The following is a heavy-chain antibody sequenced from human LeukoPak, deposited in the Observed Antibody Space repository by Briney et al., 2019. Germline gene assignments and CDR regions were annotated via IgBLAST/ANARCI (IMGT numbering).Heavy chain of an antibody. CDR2: VYTSGST. V-gene: IGHV4-61*02. Sequence: SETLSLTCTVSGGSVSSGSYYWSWIRQPAGKGLEWIGRVYTSGSTNYNPSLKSRVTISVDTSKNQFSLKLTSVTAADTAVYYCARVVNGWYDFYYYYMDVWGKGTTVTVSS. D-gene: IGHD6-19*01. CDR1: GGSVSSGSYY. J-gene: IGHJ6*03. CDR3: ARVVNGWYDFYYYYMDV.